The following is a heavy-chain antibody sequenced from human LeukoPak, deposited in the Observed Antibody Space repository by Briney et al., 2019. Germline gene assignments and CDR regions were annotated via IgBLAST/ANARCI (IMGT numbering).Heavy chain of an antibody. J-gene: IGHJ4*02. CDR2: ISGSGGST. V-gene: IGHV3-23*01. D-gene: IGHD6-13*01. CDR3: AKEFYYSSSGGPYYFDY. CDR1: GFTVSSNF. Sequence: GGSLRLSCAASGFTVSSNFMSWVRQAPGKGLEWVSAISGSGGSTYYADSVKGRFTISRDNSKNTLYLQMNSLRAEDTAVYYCAKEFYYSSSGGPYYFDYWGQGTLVTVSS.